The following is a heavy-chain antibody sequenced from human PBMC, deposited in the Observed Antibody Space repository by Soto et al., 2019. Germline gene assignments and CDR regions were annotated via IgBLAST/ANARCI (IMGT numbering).Heavy chain of an antibody. Sequence: GASVKVSCKTSGYTFNTYGINWVRQAPGQGLELMGWISAYDGKTTYAEKFQGRVTLTTDTSTSTAYMELRSLRSDDTAIYYCARDPHEFWTSYWFDPWGQGTPVTVP. CDR1: GYTFNTYG. D-gene: IGHD3-3*01. J-gene: IGHJ5*02. CDR3: ARDPHEFWTSYWFDP. CDR2: ISAYDGKT. V-gene: IGHV1-18*01.